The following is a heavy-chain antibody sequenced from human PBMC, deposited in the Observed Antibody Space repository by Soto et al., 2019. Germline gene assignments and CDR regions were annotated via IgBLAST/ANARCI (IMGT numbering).Heavy chain of an antibody. Sequence: GGSLRLSCAASGFTFSSYAMSWVRQAPGKGLEWVSAISGSGGSTYYADSVKGRFTISRDNSKNTLYLQMNSLRAEDTAVYYCAGHHEYYYDSSGYPWGQGTLVTVSS. CDR2: ISGSGGST. J-gene: IGHJ5*02. D-gene: IGHD3-22*01. V-gene: IGHV3-23*01. CDR1: GFTFSSYA. CDR3: AGHHEYYYDSSGYP.